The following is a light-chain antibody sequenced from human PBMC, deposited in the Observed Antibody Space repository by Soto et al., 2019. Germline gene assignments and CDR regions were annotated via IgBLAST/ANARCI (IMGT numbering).Light chain of an antibody. CDR2: DNN. V-gene: IGLV1-51*01. J-gene: IGLJ1*01. CDR3: GTWDNSLSGGV. Sequence: QSVLTQPPSVSAAPGQKVTISCSGSSSNIENNYVSWYQQLPGTAPKLLIYDNNKRPSGIPDRFSGSKSGTSATLDITGLQTGDEADDYCGTWDNSLSGGVFGTGTKLTVL. CDR1: SSNIENNY.